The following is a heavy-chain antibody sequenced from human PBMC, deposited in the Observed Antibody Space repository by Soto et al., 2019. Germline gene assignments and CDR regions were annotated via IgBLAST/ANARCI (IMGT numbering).Heavy chain of an antibody. CDR3: ARDLATNWFEGPFY. J-gene: IGHJ4*02. D-gene: IGHD1-1*01. CDR2: INPNSDGT. V-gene: IGHV1-2*02. CDR1: GYTFTGYY. Sequence: ASVKVSCKASGYTFTGYYMHWVRQAPGQGLEWMGWINPNSDGTNYAQRFQGRVTMTRDTSISTAYMELSGLRSDDTAVYYCARDLATNWFEGPFYWGQGTLVTVSS.